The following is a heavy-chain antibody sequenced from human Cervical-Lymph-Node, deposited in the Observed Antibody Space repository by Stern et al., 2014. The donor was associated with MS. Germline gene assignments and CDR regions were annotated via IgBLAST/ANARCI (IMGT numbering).Heavy chain of an antibody. CDR3: AADPSTGGGP. D-gene: IGHD1-1*01. J-gene: IGHJ4*02. CDR2: LNPNGKNT. CDR1: GFAFNYYG. Sequence: EDQLVESGGGLVQPGGSLRLSCAASGFAFNYYGMSWVRQAPGKGLEWVSTLNPNGKNTHYAASVEGRFAISRDISKNTLYLQMNSLTVEDTATYYCAADPSTGGGPWGQGTLVTVSS. V-gene: IGHV3-23*04.